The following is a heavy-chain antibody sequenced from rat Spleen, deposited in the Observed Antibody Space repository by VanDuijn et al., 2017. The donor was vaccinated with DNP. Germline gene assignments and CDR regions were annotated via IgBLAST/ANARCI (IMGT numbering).Heavy chain of an antibody. V-gene: IGHV5-46*01. CDR1: GFTFSSFP. D-gene: IGHD1-4*01. J-gene: IGHJ2*01. CDR3: TRGSSLPGYLDY. CDR2: ISDTGDST. Sequence: EVQLVESGGGSVQPGRSMKLSCAASGFTFSSFPMAWVRQAPKKGLDWVATISDTGDSTYYRDSVKGRFTISRDNGESSLYLPMNSLWSEDTSTYYCTRGSSLPGYLDYWGQGVLVTVSS.